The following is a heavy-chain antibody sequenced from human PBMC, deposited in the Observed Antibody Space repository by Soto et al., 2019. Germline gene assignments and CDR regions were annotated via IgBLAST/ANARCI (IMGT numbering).Heavy chain of an antibody. V-gene: IGHV3-23*01. J-gene: IGHJ4*02. CDR1: GFTFSTYA. Sequence: GGSLRLSCAASGFTFSTYAMIWVRQAPGKGLEWVSVITGSGGSTYYADSVKGRFTISRDNSKNTLYLQMNSLRAEDTAVYYCARDYDSSGYPRYYFDYWGQGTLVTVSS. D-gene: IGHD3-22*01. CDR3: ARDYDSSGYPRYYFDY. CDR2: ITGSGGST.